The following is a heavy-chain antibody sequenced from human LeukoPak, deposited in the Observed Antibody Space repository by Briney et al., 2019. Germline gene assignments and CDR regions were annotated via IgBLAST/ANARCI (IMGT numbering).Heavy chain of an antibody. Sequence: GGSLRLSCAASGFTFSDYYMSWIRQAPGKGLEWVSYISSSGSTIYYADSVKGRFTISRDNAKNTLYLQMNSLRAEDTAVYYCAKGSDSSGYYQYYFDYWGQGTLVTVSS. CDR3: AKGSDSSGYYQYYFDY. V-gene: IGHV3-11*04. J-gene: IGHJ4*02. D-gene: IGHD3-22*01. CDR2: ISSSGSTI. CDR1: GFTFSDYY.